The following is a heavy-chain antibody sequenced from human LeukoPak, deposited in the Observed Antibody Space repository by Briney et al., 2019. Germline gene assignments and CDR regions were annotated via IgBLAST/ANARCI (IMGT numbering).Heavy chain of an antibody. CDR2: IYSSGST. CDR3: AKADYGSGSNRANDY. D-gene: IGHD3-10*01. J-gene: IGHJ4*02. CDR1: GFTVSSNY. V-gene: IGHV3-66*01. Sequence: PGGSLGLSCAASGFTVSSNYMSWVRQAPGKGLEWVSVIYSSGSTYYADSVKGRFTISRDNSKNTVYLQMNSLRAEDTAVYYCAKADYGSGSNRANDYWGQGTLVTVSS.